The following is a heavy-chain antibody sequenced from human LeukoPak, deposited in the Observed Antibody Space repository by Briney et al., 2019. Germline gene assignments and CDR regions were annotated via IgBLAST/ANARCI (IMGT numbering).Heavy chain of an antibody. V-gene: IGHV3-74*01. Sequence: GGSLRLSCAASGFTFSSYWMHWVRQPPGKGPVWVSRINSDGSTTNYADSVKGRFTISRDNAKNTLYLQMNSLRAEDTAVYYCAKDIRYDFWSGYSNPRRNYYYYYMDVWGKGTTVTVSS. CDR3: AKDIRYDFWSGYSNPRRNYYYYYMDV. D-gene: IGHD3-3*01. CDR2: INSDGSTT. CDR1: GFTFSSYW. J-gene: IGHJ6*03.